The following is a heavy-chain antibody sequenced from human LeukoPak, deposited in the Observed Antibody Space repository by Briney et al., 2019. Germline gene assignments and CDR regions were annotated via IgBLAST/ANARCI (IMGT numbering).Heavy chain of an antibody. V-gene: IGHV1-24*01. D-gene: IGHD1-1*01. CDR3: ATVRLRTTGTYDAFDI. CDR1: GYTLTELS. CDR2: FDPEDGET. J-gene: IGHJ3*02. Sequence: ASVKVSCKVSGYTLTELSMHWVRQAPGKGLEWMGGFDPEDGETIYAQKFQGRVTMTEDTSTDTAYMELSSLGSEDTAVYYCATVRLRTTGTYDAFDIWGQGTMVTVSS.